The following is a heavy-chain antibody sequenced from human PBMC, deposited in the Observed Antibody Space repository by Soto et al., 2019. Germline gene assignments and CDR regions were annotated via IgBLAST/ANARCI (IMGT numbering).Heavy chain of an antibody. Sequence: EVQLVESGGGSVKPGGSLRLSCAASGFNFTNAWMNWVRQVPGKGLEWVGRIKTNTDGGTTDYAAPVRDRFTISRDDSKHSLSLQMNRLMTEDTAVYYCSADRGWELGRFDLWGQGTLVTVSS. V-gene: IGHV3-15*07. D-gene: IGHD1-26*01. CDR2: IKTNTDGGTT. J-gene: IGHJ5*02. CDR3: SADRGWELGRFDL. CDR1: GFNFTNAW.